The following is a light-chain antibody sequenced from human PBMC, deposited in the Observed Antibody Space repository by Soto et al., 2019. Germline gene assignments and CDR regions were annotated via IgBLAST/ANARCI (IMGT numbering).Light chain of an antibody. J-gene: IGKJ1*01. CDR3: QQTHNFPIT. CDR1: QHISSW. V-gene: IGKV1-12*01. CDR2: AAS. Sequence: DIQMTQSPSSVSASVGDRVTITCRASQHISSWLVWYQQKPGKAPKLLFSAASSLQSGVPSRFSGSGSGTDFTLTINSLQPEDFATYYCQQTHNFPITFGQGTKVDIK.